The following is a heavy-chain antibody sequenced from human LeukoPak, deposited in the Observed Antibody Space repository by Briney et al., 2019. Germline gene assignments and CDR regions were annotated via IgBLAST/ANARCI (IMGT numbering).Heavy chain of an antibody. Sequence: PGGSLRLSCAASGFTFSSYAMSWVRQAPGKGLEWIGEINHSGSTNYNPSLKSRVTISVDTSKNQFSLKLSSVTAADTAVYYCARGRKTYYDSSGLNDYWGQGTLVTVSS. CDR1: GFTFSSYA. J-gene: IGHJ4*02. CDR2: INHSGST. CDR3: ARGRKTYYDSSGLNDY. V-gene: IGHV4-34*01. D-gene: IGHD3-22*01.